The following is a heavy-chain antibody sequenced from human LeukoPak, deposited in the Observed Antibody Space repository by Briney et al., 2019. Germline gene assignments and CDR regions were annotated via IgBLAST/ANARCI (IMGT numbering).Heavy chain of an antibody. V-gene: IGHV4-34*01. CDR2: INESGSA. Sequence: SETPSPTRPVYGGSFSGFYWGWIRQPPGKGLGWIGEINESGSANYNPSLKSRVTISVDTSKNQFSLKLSSVTAADTAVYYCARTGWLVSDYWGQGTLVTVSS. CDR3: ARTGWLVSDY. J-gene: IGHJ4*02. D-gene: IGHD6-19*01. CDR1: GGSFSGFY.